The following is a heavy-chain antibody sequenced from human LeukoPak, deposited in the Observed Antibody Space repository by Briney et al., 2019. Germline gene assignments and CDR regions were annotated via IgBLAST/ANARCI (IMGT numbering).Heavy chain of an antibody. V-gene: IGHV3-48*01. CDR1: GFTFSSYS. Sequence: PGGSLRLSCAASGFTFSSYSMNWVRQAPGKGLEWVSYISSSSSTICYADSVKGRFTISRDNAKNSLYLQMNSLRAEDTAVYYCAPHWGLSKRRPWGYFDYWGQGTLVTVSS. CDR3: APHWGLSKRRPWGYFDY. CDR2: ISSSSSTI. J-gene: IGHJ4*02. D-gene: IGHD7-27*01.